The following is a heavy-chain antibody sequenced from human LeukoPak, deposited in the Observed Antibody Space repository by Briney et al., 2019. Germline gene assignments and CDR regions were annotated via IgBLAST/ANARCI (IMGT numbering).Heavy chain of an antibody. CDR1: GDSVSSSSSA. V-gene: IGHV6-1*01. CDR3: ARNLRPDFDC. CDR2: TYYRSKWNH. Sequence: SQTLSLTCAISGDSVSSSSSAWSWIRQSPSRGLEWLGRTYYRSKWNHDYAESVKSRITINPDASKNEFSLQLNSVTPEDTAVYYCARNLRPDFDCWGQGTLVTVSS. J-gene: IGHJ4*02.